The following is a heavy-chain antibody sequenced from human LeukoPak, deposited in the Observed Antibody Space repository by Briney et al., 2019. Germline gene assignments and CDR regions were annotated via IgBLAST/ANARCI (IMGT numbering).Heavy chain of an antibody. Sequence: ASVKVSCKASGYTCTGYYMHWVRQAPGQRLEWMGWMNPNSGNTGCAQKFQGRVTMTRNTSISTAYMELSSLRSEDPAVYYCAREESVVAGTCDYWGQGTLVTVSS. CDR3: AREESVVAGTCDY. J-gene: IGHJ4*02. D-gene: IGHD6-19*01. CDR1: GYTCTGYY. V-gene: IGHV1-8*02. CDR2: MNPNSGNT.